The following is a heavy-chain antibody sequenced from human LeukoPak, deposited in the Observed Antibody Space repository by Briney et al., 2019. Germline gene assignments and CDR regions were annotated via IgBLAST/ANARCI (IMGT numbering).Heavy chain of an antibody. J-gene: IGHJ6*03. CDR1: GGSISGYY. Sequence: PSETLSLTCTVSGGSISGYYWSWIWQPPGKGLEYIGHISDSGSTSYNPSLKSRVTISVDTSKNQFSLKLSPVTAADTAVYYCARRGYMDVWGKGTTVTVS. CDR2: ISDSGST. CDR3: ARRGYMDV. V-gene: IGHV4-59*08. D-gene: IGHD3-10*01.